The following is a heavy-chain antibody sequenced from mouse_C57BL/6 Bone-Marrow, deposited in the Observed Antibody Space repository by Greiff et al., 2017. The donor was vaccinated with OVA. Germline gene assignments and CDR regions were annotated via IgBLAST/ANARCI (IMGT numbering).Heavy chain of an antibody. CDR1: GYTFTEYT. CDR3: ARHEEGTYYSNSGFAY. CDR2: FYPGSGSI. Sequence: VQVVESGAELVKPGASVKLSCKASGYTFTEYTIHWVKQRSGQGLEWIGWFYPGSGSIKYNEKFKDKATLTADKSSSTVYMELSRLTSEDSAVYFCARHEEGTYYSNSGFAYWGQGTLVTVSA. V-gene: IGHV1-62-2*01. J-gene: IGHJ3*01. D-gene: IGHD2-5*01.